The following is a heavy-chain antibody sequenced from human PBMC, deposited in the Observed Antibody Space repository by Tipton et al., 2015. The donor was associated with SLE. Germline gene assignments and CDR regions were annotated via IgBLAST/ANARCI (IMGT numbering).Heavy chain of an antibody. Sequence: LRLSCTVSGGSISSSSYYWGWIRQPPGKGLEWIGSIYYSGSTYYNPSLKSRVTISVDTSKNQFSPKLSSVTSADTAVYYCARDDSWAYCGGDCGGYFDLWGRGTLVTVSS. CDR1: GGSISSSSYY. CDR2: IYYSGST. J-gene: IGHJ2*01. D-gene: IGHD2-21*01. V-gene: IGHV4-39*07. CDR3: ARDDSWAYCGGDCGGYFDL.